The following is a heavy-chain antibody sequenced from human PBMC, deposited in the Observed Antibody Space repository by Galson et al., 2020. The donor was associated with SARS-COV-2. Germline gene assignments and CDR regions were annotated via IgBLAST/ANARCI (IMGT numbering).Heavy chain of an antibody. J-gene: IGHJ4*02. CDR1: GGSISSSSYY. Sequence: SETLSLTCTVSGGSISSSSYYWGWIRQPPGKGLEWIGSIYYSGSTYYNPSLKSRVTISVDTSKNQFSLKLSSVTAADTAVYYCARSIAVAGHDYWGQGTLVTVSS. CDR3: ARSIAVAGHDY. V-gene: IGHV4-39*01. D-gene: IGHD6-19*01. CDR2: IYYSGST.